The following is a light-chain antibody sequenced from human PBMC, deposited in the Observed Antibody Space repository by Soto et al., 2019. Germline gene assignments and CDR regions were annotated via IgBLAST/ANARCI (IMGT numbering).Light chain of an antibody. J-gene: IGKJ5*01. CDR2: DTS. Sequence: EIVLTQSPATLSLSPGERATLSCGASQSINSNYLAWYKQKPGLAPRLVIYDTSKRAPGIPDRLTVSGSGTEVTRTISRLEPEDSAIYYCQQYGSSPTFGQVTRLEIK. CDR3: QQYGSSPT. V-gene: IGKV3D-20*01. CDR1: QSINSNY.